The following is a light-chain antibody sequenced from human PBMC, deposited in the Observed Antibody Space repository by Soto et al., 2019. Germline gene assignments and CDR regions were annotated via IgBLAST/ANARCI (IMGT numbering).Light chain of an antibody. CDR2: EVN. Sequence: QSALTQPASVSGSPGQSITISCTGTSSDVGGYNYVSWFQQHPGKAPKLMIYEVNNRSSGVSDRFFGSKSGNTASLTISGLHAEDESNYYCSSYTSSSTSYVFGTGTKVTVL. CDR3: SSYTSSSTSYV. CDR1: SSDVGGYNY. J-gene: IGLJ1*01. V-gene: IGLV2-14*01.